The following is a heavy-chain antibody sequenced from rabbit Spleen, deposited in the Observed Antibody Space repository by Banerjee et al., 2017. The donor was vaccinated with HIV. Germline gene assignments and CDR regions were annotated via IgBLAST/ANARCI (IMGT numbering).Heavy chain of an antibody. D-gene: IGHD1-1*01. CDR2: IDGGSSGST. CDR3: ARDLTGVIGWNFKL. V-gene: IGHV1S45*01. J-gene: IGHJ4*01. CDR1: GFSFSSSYW. Sequence: GESGGGLVQPEGSLTLTCTASGFSFSSSYWICWVRQAPGKGLEWIACIDGGSSGSTYYASWAKGRFTISKTSSTTVTLQMTSLTAADTATYFCARDLTGVIGWNFKLWGPGTLVTVS.